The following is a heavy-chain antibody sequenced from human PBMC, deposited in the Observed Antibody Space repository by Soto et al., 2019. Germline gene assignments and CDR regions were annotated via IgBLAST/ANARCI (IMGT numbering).Heavy chain of an antibody. Sequence: SETLSLTCAVYGGSFSGYYWSWIRQPPGKGLEWIGEIIHSGSTNYNPSLKSRVTISVDTSKNQFSLKLSSVTAADTAAYYCARARTYYYASGSYYKPSYFDYWGQGSLVTVSS. V-gene: IGHV4-34*12. CDR3: ARARTYYYASGSYYKPSYFDY. CDR2: IIHSGST. J-gene: IGHJ4*02. CDR1: GGSFSGYY. D-gene: IGHD3-10*01.